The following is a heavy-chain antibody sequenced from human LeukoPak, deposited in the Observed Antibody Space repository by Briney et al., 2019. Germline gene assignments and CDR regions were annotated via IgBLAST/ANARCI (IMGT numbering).Heavy chain of an antibody. V-gene: IGHV3-23*01. J-gene: IGHJ6*03. CDR3: AKDAVTDWYYYYMDV. D-gene: IGHD4-17*01. Sequence: GGSLRLSCSASGFTFSSYAISWVRQAPGKGLEWVSAISGSGGSTYYADSVKGRFTISRDNSKNTLYLQMNSLRAEDTAVYYCAKDAVTDWYYYYMDVWGKETTVTVSS. CDR1: GFTFSSYA. CDR2: ISGSGGST.